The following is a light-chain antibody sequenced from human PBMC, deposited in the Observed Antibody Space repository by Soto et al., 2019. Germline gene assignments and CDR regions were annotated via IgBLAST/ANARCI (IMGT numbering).Light chain of an antibody. Sequence: IVMIQSPATLSVSPGERATHSSRASQSVSSNLAWYQQKPGQAPRLLMYGASTRATGIPARFSGSGSGTEFTLTISSLQSEDFAVYYCQQYNDWPRTFGQGTKVDIK. V-gene: IGKV3-15*01. CDR3: QQYNDWPRT. CDR1: QSVSSN. CDR2: GAS. J-gene: IGKJ1*01.